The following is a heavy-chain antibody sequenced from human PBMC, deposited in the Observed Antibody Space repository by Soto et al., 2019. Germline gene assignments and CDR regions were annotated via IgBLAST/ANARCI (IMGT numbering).Heavy chain of an antibody. CDR3: ARDSGGYVN. V-gene: IGHV1-46*01. CDR2: INPSGGST. Sequence: QVQLVQSGAEVKKPGASVKVSCKASGYTFTNYYIHWVRQAPGQGLEWMGIINPSGGSTSYAQKFQGRVTMTRGTSRTTVYMELSSLRSEDTAVYYCARDSGGYVNWGQGVLVTVSS. D-gene: IGHD2-15*01. J-gene: IGHJ4*02. CDR1: GYTFTNYY.